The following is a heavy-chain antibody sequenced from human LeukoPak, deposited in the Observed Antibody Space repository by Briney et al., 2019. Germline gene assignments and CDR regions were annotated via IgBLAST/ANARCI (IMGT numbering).Heavy chain of an antibody. V-gene: IGHV3-30*18. D-gene: IGHD3-3*01. CDR3: AKDFRSVDFWSGPMPYYGMDV. CDR2: ISYDGSNK. J-gene: IGHJ6*02. CDR1: GFTFSSYG. Sequence: GRSLRLSCAAPGFTFSSYGMHWVRQAPGKGLEWVAVISYDGSNKYYADSVKGRFTISRDNSKNTLYLQMNSLRAEDTAVYYCAKDFRSVDFWSGPMPYYGMDVWGQGTTVTVSS.